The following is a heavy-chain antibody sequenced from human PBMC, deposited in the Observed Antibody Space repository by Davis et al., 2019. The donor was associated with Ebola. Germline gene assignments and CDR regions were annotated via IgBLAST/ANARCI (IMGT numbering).Heavy chain of an antibody. CDR3: AKDSSTNYYYYYGMDV. J-gene: IGHJ6*02. Sequence: SLKISCAASGFTFDDYAMHWVRQAPGKGLEWVSGISWNSGSIGYADSVKGRFTISRDNAKNSLYLQMNSLRAEDTALYYCAKDSSTNYYYYYGMDVWGQGTTVTVSS. CDR1: GFTFDDYA. CDR2: ISWNSGSI. D-gene: IGHD2-2*01. V-gene: IGHV3-9*01.